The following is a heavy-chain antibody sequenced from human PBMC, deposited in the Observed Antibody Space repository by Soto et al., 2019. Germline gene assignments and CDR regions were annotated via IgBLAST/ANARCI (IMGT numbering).Heavy chain of an antibody. Sequence: QVQLVESGGGVVQPGTSLRLSCAASGFTFRIYGMHWARQAPGKGLEWVAYISSDGRNVYYGDSVKGRFTISRDNSKDTLYLQIDGLRPEDTAVYYGAKGGVVPARYWGQGTVVTVST. CDR3: AKGGVVPARY. D-gene: IGHD2-21*02. CDR2: ISSDGRNV. V-gene: IGHV3-30*18. CDR1: GFTFRIYG. J-gene: IGHJ4*02.